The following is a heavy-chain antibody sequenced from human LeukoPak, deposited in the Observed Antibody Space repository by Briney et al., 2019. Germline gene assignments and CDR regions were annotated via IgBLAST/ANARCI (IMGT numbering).Heavy chain of an antibody. V-gene: IGHV3-30-3*01. Sequence: GGSLRLSCAASGFTFSSYAMHWVRQAPGKGLEWVAVISYDGSNKYYADSVKGRFTISRDNARNSLYLQMNSLSDEDTAVYHCARGGSFSGGFWGQGTLVTVST. J-gene: IGHJ4*02. CDR1: GFTFSSYA. CDR2: ISYDGSNK. D-gene: IGHD6-19*01. CDR3: ARGGSFSGGF.